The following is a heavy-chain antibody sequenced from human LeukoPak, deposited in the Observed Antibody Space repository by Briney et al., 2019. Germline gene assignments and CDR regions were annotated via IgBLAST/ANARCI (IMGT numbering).Heavy chain of an antibody. Sequence: SETLSLTCAVYGGSFSSSSYYWGWIRQPPGKGLEWIGSIYYSGSTYYNPSLKSRVTISVDTSKNQFSLKLSSVTAADTAVYYCARGMTTVTTSYLDYWGQGTLVTVSS. V-gene: IGHV4-39*01. D-gene: IGHD4-17*01. J-gene: IGHJ4*02. CDR2: IYYSGST. CDR1: GGSFSSSSYY. CDR3: ARGMTTVTTSYLDY.